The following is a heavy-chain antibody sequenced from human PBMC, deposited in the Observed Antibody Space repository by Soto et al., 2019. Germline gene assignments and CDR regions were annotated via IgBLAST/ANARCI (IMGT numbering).Heavy chain of an antibody. D-gene: IGHD6-19*01. CDR1: GFTFSTYW. Sequence: GESLKISCAASGFTFSTYWMTWVRQAPGKGLEWVANIKQDGGEKYYVDSVKGRFTISRDNAKNLLYLQMHSLRAEDTAVYYCARGAVSSFDPWGQGTLVTVSS. CDR2: IKQDGGEK. V-gene: IGHV3-7*01. J-gene: IGHJ5*02. CDR3: ARGAVSSFDP.